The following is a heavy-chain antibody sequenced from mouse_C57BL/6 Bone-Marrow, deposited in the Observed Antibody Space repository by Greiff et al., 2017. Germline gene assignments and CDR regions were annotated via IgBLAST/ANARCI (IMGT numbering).Heavy chain of an antibody. J-gene: IGHJ4*01. CDR2: INPYNGGT. CDR1: GYTFTDYY. V-gene: IGHV1-19*01. CDR3: ARSGQLRLRTYYAMDY. Sequence: VQLQQSGPVLVKPGASVKMSCKASGYTFTDYYMNWVKQSHGKSLEWIGVINPYNGGTSYNQKFKGKATLTVDKSSSTAYMELNSLTSEDSAVYYCARSGQLRLRTYYAMDYWGQGTSVTVSS. D-gene: IGHD3-2*02.